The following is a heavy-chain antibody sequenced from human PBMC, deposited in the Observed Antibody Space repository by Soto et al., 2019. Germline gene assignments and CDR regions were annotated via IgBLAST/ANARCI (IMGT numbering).Heavy chain of an antibody. D-gene: IGHD3-22*01. V-gene: IGHV4-34*01. CDR3: AREAYYSDSSGYFFVHFDY. CDR1: GGSFSGDY. J-gene: IGHJ4*02. Sequence: SETRSVTCAVYGGSFSGDYGSWIREAPGKGVEWIGEINHRGSTNYTPSLKSRVTISVDTSKNQFSLKLSSVTAADTAVYYCAREAYYSDSSGYFFVHFDYWGQGTLVTVSS. CDR2: INHRGST.